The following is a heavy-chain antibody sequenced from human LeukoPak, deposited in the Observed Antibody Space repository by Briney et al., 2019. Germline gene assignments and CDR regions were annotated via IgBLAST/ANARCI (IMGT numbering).Heavy chain of an antibody. CDR3: AKAGGWFGELLQTSADNWFDP. CDR2: MNPNSGNT. V-gene: IGHV1-8*01. CDR1: GYTFTSYD. Sequence: GASVKVSCKASGYTFTSYDINWVRQATGQGLEWMGWMNPNSGNTGYAQKFQGRVTMTRNTSISTAYMGLSSLRSEDTAVYYCAKAGGWFGELLQTSADNWFDPWGQGTLVTVSS. J-gene: IGHJ5*02. D-gene: IGHD3-10*01.